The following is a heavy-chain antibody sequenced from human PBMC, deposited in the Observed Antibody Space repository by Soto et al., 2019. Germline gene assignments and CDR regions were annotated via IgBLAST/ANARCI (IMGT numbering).Heavy chain of an antibody. Sequence: QVQLAQSGAEERKPGASVKVSCEATGYTFTAYAMHWVRQAPGQSLEWMGWINPANGNTRYSQKFQGRLTITSDTSANTVYMELSSRTSEDTAMYYCTRSATSPYGGLIGPFDYWGQGNLVTVSS. CDR3: TRSATSPYGGLIGPFDY. CDR1: GYTFTAYA. CDR2: INPANGNT. J-gene: IGHJ4*02. D-gene: IGHD3-16*02. V-gene: IGHV1-3*05.